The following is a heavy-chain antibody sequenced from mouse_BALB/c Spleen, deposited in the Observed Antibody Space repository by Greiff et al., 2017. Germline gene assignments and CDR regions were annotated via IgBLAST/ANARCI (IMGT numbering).Heavy chain of an antibody. CDR2: INPSNGRT. Sequence: VQLQQPGAELVKPVASVKLSCKASGYTFTSYWMHWVKQRPGQGLEWIGEINPSNGRTNYNEKFKSKATLTVDKSSSTAYMQLSSLTSEDSAVYYCARSYGYDVGYYFDYWGQGTTLTVSS. D-gene: IGHD2-2*01. V-gene: IGHV1S81*02. CDR3: ARSYGYDVGYYFDY. CDR1: GYTFTSYW. J-gene: IGHJ2*01.